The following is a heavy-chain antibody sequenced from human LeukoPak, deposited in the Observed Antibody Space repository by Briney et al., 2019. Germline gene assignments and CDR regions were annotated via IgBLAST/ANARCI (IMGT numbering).Heavy chain of an antibody. J-gene: IGHJ6*03. CDR3: ANQLRSYYYMDV. CDR1: GFTFSSYA. D-gene: IGHD4-17*01. CDR2: ISGSGGST. Sequence: GGSLRLSCAASGFTFSSYAMSWVRQAPGKGLEWVSAISGSGGSTYYADSVKGRFTISRDNSKNTLYLQMNSLRAEDTAVYYCANQLRSYYYMDVWGKGTTVTVSS. V-gene: IGHV3-23*01.